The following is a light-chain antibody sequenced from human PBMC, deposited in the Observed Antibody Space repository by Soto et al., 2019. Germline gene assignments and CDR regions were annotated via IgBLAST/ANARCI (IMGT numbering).Light chain of an antibody. Sequence: DIQMTQSPSTLSASVGDRVTITCRASQSISISLARYQEKPGKAPKLLIYKASRLESGVPSRFSGSGSGTEFTLTISSLQADDFATYYCQQYSRFWTFGQGTKVEIK. J-gene: IGKJ1*01. CDR2: KAS. V-gene: IGKV1-5*03. CDR3: QQYSRFWT. CDR1: QSISIS.